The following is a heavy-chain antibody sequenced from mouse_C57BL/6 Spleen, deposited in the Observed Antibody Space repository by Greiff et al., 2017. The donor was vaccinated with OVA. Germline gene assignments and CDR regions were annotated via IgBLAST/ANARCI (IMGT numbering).Heavy chain of an antibody. V-gene: IGHV1-82*01. CDR2: IYPGDGDT. J-gene: IGHJ2*01. CDR1: GYAFSSSW. Sequence: QVQLLQSGPELVKPGASVKISCKASGYAFSSSWMNWVKQRPGKGLEWIGRIYPGDGDTNYNGKFKGKATLTADKSSSTAYMQLSSLTSEDSAVYFCARGRYFDYWGQGTTLTVSS. CDR3: ARGRYFDY.